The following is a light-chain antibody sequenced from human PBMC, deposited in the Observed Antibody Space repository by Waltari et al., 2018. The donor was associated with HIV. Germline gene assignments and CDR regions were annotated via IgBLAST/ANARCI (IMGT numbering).Light chain of an antibody. Sequence: QSALTQPASVSGSPGQSITISCTGTSSDIGAYEYVSWYRQHPDKAPQFLIYDVFYRPSGFSHRFSGSNSGNTASLTISGLQAEDEAVYSCSSYTTTNTIIFGGGTKLTVL. CDR2: DVF. V-gene: IGLV2-14*03. J-gene: IGLJ2*01. CDR1: SSDIGAYEY. CDR3: SSYTTTNTII.